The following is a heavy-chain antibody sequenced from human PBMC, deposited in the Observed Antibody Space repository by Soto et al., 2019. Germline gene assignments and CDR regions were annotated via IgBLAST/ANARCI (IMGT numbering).Heavy chain of an antibody. D-gene: IGHD5-12*01. CDR3: TRSGPGSDH. V-gene: IGHV3-7*04. Sequence: TGGSLRLSCAASGFIFSDYWMSWVRQAPGKGLEWVANIKPDGSEKYYVDSVKGRFTISRDNAKNSLYLQMNSLRVEDTAVYYCTRSGPGSDHWGQGTLVTVSS. CDR1: GFIFSDYW. J-gene: IGHJ4*02. CDR2: IKPDGSEK.